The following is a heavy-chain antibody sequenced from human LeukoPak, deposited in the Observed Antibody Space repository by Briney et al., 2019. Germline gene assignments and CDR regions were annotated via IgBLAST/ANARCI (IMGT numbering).Heavy chain of an antibody. CDR1: SGSINTSNSY. CDR3: AAAGFVGPRV. CDR2: IFYGGGT. Sequence: SESLSLTCTVSSGSINTSNSYWGWIRQPPGKGLEWIGNIFYGGGTYYSPSLNNRVTISVHTSKNQFSLKLSSLTAADTAVYYCAAAGFVGPRVWGQGTMVTVSS. J-gene: IGHJ3*01. V-gene: IGHV4-39*01. D-gene: IGHD1-26*01.